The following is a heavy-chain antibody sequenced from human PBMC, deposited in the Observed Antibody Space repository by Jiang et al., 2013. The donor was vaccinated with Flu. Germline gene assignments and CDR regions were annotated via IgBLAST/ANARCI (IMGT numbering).Heavy chain of an antibody. CDR1: GASISSSNW. CDR3: AGHRGIDSYHPLDY. V-gene: IGHV4-4*02. CDR2: IYHTGTT. Sequence: GSGLVKPSGTLSLTCAVSGASISSSNWWSWVRQPPGKGLEWIGEIYHTGTTNYNSSLQGRVTISADGSTNQFSLKVTSVTAADTAVYFCAGHRGIDSYHPLDYWGQGILVTVSS. J-gene: IGHJ4*02. D-gene: IGHD5-18*01.